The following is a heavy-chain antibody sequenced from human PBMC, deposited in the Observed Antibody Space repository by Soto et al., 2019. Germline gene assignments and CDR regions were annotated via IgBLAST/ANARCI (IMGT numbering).Heavy chain of an antibody. Sequence: GESLKISCKVSGYSFTGYWIGWVRQMPGKGLDWMGIIYPGDSDTRYSPSFQGQVTISADKSISTAYLQWSSLKASDTAMYYCARHRVTMVRGVYYYYNLDVWGQGTTVTVSS. CDR1: GYSFTGYW. V-gene: IGHV5-51*01. D-gene: IGHD3-10*01. J-gene: IGHJ6*02. CDR2: IYPGDSDT. CDR3: ARHRVTMVRGVYYYYNLDV.